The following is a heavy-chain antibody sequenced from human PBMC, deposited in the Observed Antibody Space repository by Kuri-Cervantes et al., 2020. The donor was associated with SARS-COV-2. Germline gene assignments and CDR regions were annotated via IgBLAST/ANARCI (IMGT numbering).Heavy chain of an antibody. J-gene: IGHJ4*02. CDR1: GFTFSGHW. CDR2: INPDGSYT. CDR3: ARDGHHWNFDY. V-gene: IGHV3-74*01. D-gene: IGHD1-1*01. Sequence: GESLKISCAASGFTFSGHWIHWVRQAPGKGLVWVSRINPDGSYTNNADSVKGRFTLSRDNAKNMLFLQMNSLRAEDTAVYYCARDGHHWNFDYWGPGTLVTVSS.